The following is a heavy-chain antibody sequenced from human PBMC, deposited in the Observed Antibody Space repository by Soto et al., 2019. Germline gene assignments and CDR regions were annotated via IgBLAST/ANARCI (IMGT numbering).Heavy chain of an antibody. J-gene: IGHJ5*02. CDR2: IIPIFGTA. D-gene: IGHD6-6*01. CDR1: GGTFSSYA. CDR3: AGAYPFYSSSRVWFDP. Sequence: QVQLVQSGAEVKKPGSSVKVSCKASGGTFSSYAISWVQQAPGQGLEWMGGIIPIFGTANYAQKFQGRVTITADESTSTAYMELSSLRSEDTAVYYCAGAYPFYSSSRVWFDPWGQGTLVTVSS. V-gene: IGHV1-69*01.